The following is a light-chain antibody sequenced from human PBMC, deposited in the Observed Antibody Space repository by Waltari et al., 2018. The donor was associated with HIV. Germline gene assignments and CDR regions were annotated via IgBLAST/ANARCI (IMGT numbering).Light chain of an antibody. J-gene: IGKJ1*01. CDR2: GTS. CDR3: QQYNTWPQT. Sequence: DIEMTQSPATLSVSPGERVTLSCRANQRVTPNLAWYQQKPGQAPRLLSYGTSTRATGCQGRFSGSGSGTEFTLTISSLQSEDFAVYYCQQYNTWPQTFGQGTRVEI. CDR1: QRVTPN. V-gene: IGKV3-15*01.